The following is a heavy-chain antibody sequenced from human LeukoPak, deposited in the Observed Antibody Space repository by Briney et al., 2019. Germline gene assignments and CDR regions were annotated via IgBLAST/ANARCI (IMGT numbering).Heavy chain of an antibody. CDR1: GGSISSGSYY. CDR3: ARGPTYCSSSSCLQGE. J-gene: IGHJ4*02. CDR2: IYTSGST. V-gene: IGHV4-61*02. Sequence: SETLSLTCTVSGGSISSGSYYWSWIRQPAGKGLEWIGRIYTSGSTNYNPSLKSRVTISVDPSKNQFSLKLSSVTAADTAVYYCARGPTYCSSSSCLQGEWGQGTLVTVSS. D-gene: IGHD2-15*01.